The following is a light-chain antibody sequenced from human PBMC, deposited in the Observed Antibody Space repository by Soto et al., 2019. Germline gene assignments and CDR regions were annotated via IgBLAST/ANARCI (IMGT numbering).Light chain of an antibody. J-gene: IGKJ4*01. Sequence: ENVLAQSPGTLSLSPGERATLSCRASQSVSNSYLAWYQQKPGQTPRLLIYHASNRATAVPDRFSGSGSGTDFTLTISRLEPEEFAVYYCQQYGDSLLTFGGGTKVEIK. CDR2: HAS. CDR3: QQYGDSLLT. V-gene: IGKV3-20*01. CDR1: QSVSNSY.